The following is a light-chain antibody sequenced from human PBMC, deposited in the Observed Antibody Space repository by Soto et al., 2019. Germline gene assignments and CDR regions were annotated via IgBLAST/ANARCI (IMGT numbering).Light chain of an antibody. J-gene: IGKJ2*01. CDR1: QSISSSY. CDR3: QQYGSSPRYT. CDR2: GAS. V-gene: IGKV3-20*01. Sequence: IVLTQSPGTLSLSPGERATLSCRASQSISSSYLAWYQQKPGQAPRLLIYGASSRATGIPDRFSGSGSGTDFTITISRLEPEDFAVHYCQQYGSSPRYTFGQGTKLEIK.